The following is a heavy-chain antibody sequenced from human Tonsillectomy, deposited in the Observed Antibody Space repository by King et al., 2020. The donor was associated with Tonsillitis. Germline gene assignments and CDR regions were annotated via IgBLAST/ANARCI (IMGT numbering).Heavy chain of an antibody. D-gene: IGHD2-15*01. CDR2: IYYSGDT. Sequence: QLQESGPGLVKPSQTLSLTCTVSCGSISGGANYCSWIRQPPGKGLEWIGYIYYSGDTYYNPSLKSRLTISVDTYKNQISLKLISVTAALTAVYNCERDEGGVFDPWGQGTLVTVSS. J-gene: IGHJ5*02. CDR3: ERDEGGVFDP. CDR1: CGSISGGANY. V-gene: IGHV4-31*03.